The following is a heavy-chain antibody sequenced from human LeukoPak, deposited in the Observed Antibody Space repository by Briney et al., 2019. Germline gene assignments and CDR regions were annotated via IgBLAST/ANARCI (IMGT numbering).Heavy chain of an antibody. CDR1: GYTFTGYY. CDR2: INPNSGGT. CDR3: ARVDYVWGSYPHPPGWFDP. J-gene: IGHJ5*02. D-gene: IGHD3-16*02. Sequence: GASVKVSCKASGYTFTGYYMHWVRQAPGQGLEWMGWINPNSGGTNYAQKFQGRVTMTRDTSISTAYMELSRLRSDDTAVYYCARVDYVWGSYPHPPGWFDPWGQGTLVTVSS. V-gene: IGHV1-2*02.